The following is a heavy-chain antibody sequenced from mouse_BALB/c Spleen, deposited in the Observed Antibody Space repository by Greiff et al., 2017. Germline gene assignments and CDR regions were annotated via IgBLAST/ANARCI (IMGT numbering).Heavy chain of an antibody. Sequence: EVKVVESGGGLVKLGGSLKLSCAASGFTFSSYYMSWVRQTPEKRLELVAAINSNGGSTYYPDTVKGRFTISRDNAKNTLYLQMSSLKSEDTALYYCAIQIYDGYYDYAMDYWGEGTSVTVSS. J-gene: IGHJ4*01. CDR1: GFTFSSYY. CDR3: AIQIYDGYYDYAMDY. D-gene: IGHD2-3*01. CDR2: INSNGGST. V-gene: IGHV5-6-2*01.